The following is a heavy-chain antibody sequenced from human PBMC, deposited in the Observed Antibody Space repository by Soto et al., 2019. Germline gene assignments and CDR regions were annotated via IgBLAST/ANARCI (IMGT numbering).Heavy chain of an antibody. Sequence: PSETLSLTCTVSGGSISSYYWSWIRQPPGEGLEWIGYIYYSGSTNYNPSLKSRVTISVDTSKNQFSLKLSSVTAADTAVYYCASQTGTVNYYYMDVWGKGTTVTVSS. CDR3: ASQTGTVNYYYMDV. D-gene: IGHD1-1*01. J-gene: IGHJ6*03. V-gene: IGHV4-59*01. CDR1: GGSISSYY. CDR2: IYYSGST.